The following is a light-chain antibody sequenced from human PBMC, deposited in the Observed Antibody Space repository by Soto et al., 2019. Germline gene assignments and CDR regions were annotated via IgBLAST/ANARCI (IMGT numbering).Light chain of an antibody. CDR1: QSISSW. Sequence: DIQMTQSPSTLSASVGDRVTITCRARQSISSWLAWYQQKPGTAPNLLIYKASTLQGGVPSRFSGSGSGTEFTLTISSLQPDDSAIYYCQQYSDNWTFGQGTKVEIK. V-gene: IGKV1-5*03. CDR2: KAS. CDR3: QQYSDNWT. J-gene: IGKJ1*01.